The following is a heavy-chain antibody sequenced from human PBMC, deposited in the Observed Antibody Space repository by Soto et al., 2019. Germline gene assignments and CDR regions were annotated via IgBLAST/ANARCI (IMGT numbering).Heavy chain of an antibody. CDR2: ISSSSSYI. CDR1: GFTFSSYS. CDR3: AREPYYYDGSGYYN. Sequence: EVQLVESGGGLVKPGGSLRLSCAASGFTFSSYSMNWVRQAPGKGLEWVSSISSSSSYIYYADSVKGLFTISRDNAKNSLYLQINSLRAEDTAVDYCAREPYYYDGSGYYNWGQGTLVTVSS. D-gene: IGHD3-22*01. J-gene: IGHJ4*02. V-gene: IGHV3-21*01.